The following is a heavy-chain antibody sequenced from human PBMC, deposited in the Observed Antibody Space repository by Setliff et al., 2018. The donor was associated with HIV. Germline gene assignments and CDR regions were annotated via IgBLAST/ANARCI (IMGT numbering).Heavy chain of an antibody. Sequence: SETLSLTCAVSGYSISSGYYWGWIRQPPGRGLEWIGSTYHSGNTYYNPSLKSRVTISVDTSKNQFSLRLSSVTAADTAMYYCSIYSGGWHRSFDYWGQGTLVTVSS. CDR1: GYSISSGYY. J-gene: IGHJ4*02. CDR2: TYHSGNT. CDR3: SIYSGGWHRSFDY. D-gene: IGHD2-15*01. V-gene: IGHV4-38-2*01.